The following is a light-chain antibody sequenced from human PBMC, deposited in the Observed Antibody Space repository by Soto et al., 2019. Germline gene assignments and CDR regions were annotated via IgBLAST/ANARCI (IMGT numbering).Light chain of an antibody. J-gene: IGKJ1*01. V-gene: IGKV3-20*01. Sequence: EIVLTPSPCTLSLSQGERATLSCWASQNVLSNYLAWYQQKPGQAPRLLIYGASTRATGIPDRFGGSGSGTDFTLTISRLEPEDFAVYYCQQYSFLPRTFGQGTKVDIK. CDR3: QQYSFLPRT. CDR2: GAS. CDR1: QNVLSNY.